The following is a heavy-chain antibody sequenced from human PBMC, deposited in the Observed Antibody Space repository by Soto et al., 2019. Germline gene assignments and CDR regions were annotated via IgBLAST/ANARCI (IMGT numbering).Heavy chain of an antibody. D-gene: IGHD6-6*01. CDR1: GYTFTSYD. V-gene: IGHV1-8*01. CDR2: MNPNSGNT. Sequence: ASVKVSCKASGYTFTSYDINWVRQATGQGLEWMGWMNPNSGNTGYAQKFQGRVTMTRNTSISTAYMELSSPRSEDTAVYYCARVRSSSTYYYYMDVWGKGTTVTVAS. J-gene: IGHJ6*03. CDR3: ARVRSSSTYYYYMDV.